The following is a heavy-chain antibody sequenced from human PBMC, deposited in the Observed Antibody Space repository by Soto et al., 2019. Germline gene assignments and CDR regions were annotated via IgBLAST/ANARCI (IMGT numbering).Heavy chain of an antibody. V-gene: IGHV3-11*05. CDR2: ITSSSSYT. CDR3: TGGQDNLAVNFDY. CDR1: GSSFRDYY. Sequence: QVQLVESGGGLVQPGGSLRLSCVASGSSFRDYYMSRIRQSPGKGLEWLSYITSSSSYTHYADSVKGRFTISRDNAKNSLYLQMNSLRAEDTATYYCTGGQDNLAVNFDYWGQGTPVTVSS. D-gene: IGHD1-1*01. J-gene: IGHJ4*02.